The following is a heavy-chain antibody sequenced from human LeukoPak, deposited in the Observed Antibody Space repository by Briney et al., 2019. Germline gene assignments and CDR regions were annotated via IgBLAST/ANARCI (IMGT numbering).Heavy chain of an antibody. J-gene: IGHJ6*03. CDR1: GFTFSSYG. V-gene: IGHV3-30*18. CDR3: AKDVEIVVVVAATHYYYYYMDV. CDR2: ISYDGSNK. D-gene: IGHD2-15*01. Sequence: GGSLRLSCTASGFTFSSYGMHWVRQAPGKGLEWVAVISYDGSNKYYADSVKGRFTISRDNSKNTLYLQMNSLRAEDTAVYYCAKDVEIVVVVAATHYYYYYMDVWGKGTTVTVSS.